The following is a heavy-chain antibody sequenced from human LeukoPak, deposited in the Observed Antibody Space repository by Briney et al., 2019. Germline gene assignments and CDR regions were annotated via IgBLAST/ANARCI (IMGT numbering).Heavy chain of an antibody. J-gene: IGHJ4*02. Sequence: SETLSLTCTVSGGSISSYYWSWIRQPPGKGLEWIGYIYYSGSTNYNPSLKSRVTISVDTSKNQFSLKLSSVTAADTAVYYCARRDYGDYAINYWGQGTLVTVSS. CDR2: IYYSGST. CDR1: GGSISSYY. V-gene: IGHV4-59*08. D-gene: IGHD4-17*01. CDR3: ARRDYGDYAINY.